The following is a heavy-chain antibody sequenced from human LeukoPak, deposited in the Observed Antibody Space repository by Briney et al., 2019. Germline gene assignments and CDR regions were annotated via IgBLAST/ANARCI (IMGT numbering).Heavy chain of an antibody. CDR2: INPNSGGT. J-gene: IGHJ4*02. CDR3: ARDGRIDYCPYFGS. CDR1: GYTFSAYY. Sequence: ASVKVSCKTSGYTFSAYYMHWLRQAPGQGLEWMGWINPNSGGTDYGQKFQGRVTMTRDTSISTAYMELSRLRSDDTAVYYCARDGRIDYCPYFGSWGQGTLVTVSS. D-gene: IGHD4/OR15-4a*01. V-gene: IGHV1-2*02.